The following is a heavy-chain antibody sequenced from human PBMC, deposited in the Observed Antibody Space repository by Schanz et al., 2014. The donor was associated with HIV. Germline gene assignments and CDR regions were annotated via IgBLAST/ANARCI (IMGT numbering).Heavy chain of an antibody. CDR3: ARGARYGMDV. CDR1: GYIFTSNG. J-gene: IGHJ6*02. Sequence: QVQLVQSGAEVKKPGASVRVSCKTSGYIFTSNGISWVRQAPGEGLEWMGWINGDDGATRYSQKFQGRVTMTGDRSISTAYMELRSLRSDDTAVYYCARGARYGMDVWGQGTTVTVSS. V-gene: IGHV1-18*01. CDR2: INGDDGAT.